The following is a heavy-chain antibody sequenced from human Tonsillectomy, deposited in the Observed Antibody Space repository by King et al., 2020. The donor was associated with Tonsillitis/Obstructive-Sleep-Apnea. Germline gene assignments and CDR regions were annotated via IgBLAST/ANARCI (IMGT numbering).Heavy chain of an antibody. V-gene: IGHV3-15*01. D-gene: IGHD2-2*01. CDR3: TSSLTTRGAFDI. CDR2: LKSKSSGGTT. J-gene: IGHJ3*02. CDR1: GFTFSNAW. Sequence: VQLVESGGGLVKPGVSLRLSCAASGFTFSNAWMICVRQAPGKGLEVVGRLKSKSSGGTTVYAAPVKGEFTISGDDSKNALYLQMNSLKTEDTAVYYCTSSLTTRGAFDIWGQGTMVTVSS.